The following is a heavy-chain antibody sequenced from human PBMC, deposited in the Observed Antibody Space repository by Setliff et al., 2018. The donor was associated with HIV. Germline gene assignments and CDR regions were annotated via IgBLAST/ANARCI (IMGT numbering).Heavy chain of an antibody. D-gene: IGHD2-21*02. CDR2: INPNSGGT. V-gene: IGHV1-2*02. Sequence: ASVKVSCKASGYTFTNYYMHWVRQAPGQGLEWMGWINPNSGGTNYAQKFQGRVTMTRDTSISTAYMELSRLRSDDTAVYYCARGEFYCGTDCYWSSFDYWGQGILVTVSS. CDR1: GYTFTNYY. J-gene: IGHJ4*02. CDR3: ARGEFYCGTDCYWSSFDY.